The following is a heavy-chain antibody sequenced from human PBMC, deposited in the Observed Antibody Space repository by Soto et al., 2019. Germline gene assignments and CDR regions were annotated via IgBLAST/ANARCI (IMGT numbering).Heavy chain of an antibody. V-gene: IGHV1-69*01. CDR2: IIPIFGTA. D-gene: IGHD3-22*01. J-gene: IGHJ4*02. Sequence: QVQLVQSGAEVKKPGSSVKVSCKASGGTFSSYAISWVRQAPGQGLEWMGGIIPIFGTANYAQKVQGRVTITADESTSTAYMELSSLRSEDTAVYYCARGALNYYDSSGYFDYWGQGTLVTVSS. CDR1: GGTFSSYA. CDR3: ARGALNYYDSSGYFDY.